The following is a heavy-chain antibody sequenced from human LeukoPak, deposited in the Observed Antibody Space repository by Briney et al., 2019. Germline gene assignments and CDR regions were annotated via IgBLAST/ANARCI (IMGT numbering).Heavy chain of an antibody. CDR2: IKQDGSEK. CDR1: GFTFSSYW. V-gene: IGHV3-7*01. Sequence: GRSLRLSCAASGFTFSSYWMSWVRQAPGKGLEWVANIKQDGSEKYYVDSVKGRFTISRDNAKNSLYLQMNSLRAEDTAVYYCARVYSYGYSYYYYYMDVWGKGTTVTVSS. D-gene: IGHD5-18*01. CDR3: ARVYSYGYSYYYYYMDV. J-gene: IGHJ6*03.